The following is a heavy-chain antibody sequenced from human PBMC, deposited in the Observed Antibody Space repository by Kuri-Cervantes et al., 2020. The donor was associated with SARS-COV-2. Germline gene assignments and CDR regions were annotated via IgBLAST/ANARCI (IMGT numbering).Heavy chain of an antibody. J-gene: IGHJ4*02. Sequence: ASVKVSCKASGYTFTSYGISRVRQAPGQGLEWMGWINPNSGGTNYAQKFQGRVTMTRDTSISTAYMELSRLRSDDTAVYYCARGSIFSDTGGWYFDYWGQGTLVTVSS. V-gene: IGHV1-2*02. D-gene: IGHD3-10*01. CDR3: ARGSIFSDTGGWYFDY. CDR1: GYTFTSYG. CDR2: INPNSGGT.